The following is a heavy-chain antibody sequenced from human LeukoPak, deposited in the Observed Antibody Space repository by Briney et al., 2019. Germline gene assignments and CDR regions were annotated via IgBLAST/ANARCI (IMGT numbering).Heavy chain of an antibody. CDR2: ITSSSSLI. Sequence: GGSLRLSCAASGFTFVSYNMNWVRQAQGKGLEWVAYITSSSSLIYYAGSVKGRFTVSRDSAKRSLYLQMNSLRAEDTAVYYCARDGNRDGDMDVWGKGTTVTVSS. V-gene: IGHV3-48*01. CDR3: ARDGNRDGDMDV. J-gene: IGHJ6*03. D-gene: IGHD1-1*01. CDR1: GFTFVSYN.